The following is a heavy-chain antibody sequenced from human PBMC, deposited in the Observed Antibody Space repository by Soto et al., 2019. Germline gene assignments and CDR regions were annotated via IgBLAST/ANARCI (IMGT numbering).Heavy chain of an antibody. V-gene: IGHV1-58*01. CDR3: AALYGSGSYWDY. Sequence: ASVKVSCKASGFTFTSSAVQWVRQARGQRLEWIGWIVVGSGNTNYAQKFQERVTITRDMSTSTAYMELSSLRSEDTAVYYCAALYGSGSYWDYWGQGTLVTVSS. J-gene: IGHJ4*02. CDR1: GFTFTSSA. CDR2: IVVGSGNT. D-gene: IGHD3-10*01.